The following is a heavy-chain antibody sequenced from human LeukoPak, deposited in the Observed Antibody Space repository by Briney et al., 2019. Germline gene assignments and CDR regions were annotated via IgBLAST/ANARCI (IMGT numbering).Heavy chain of an antibody. Sequence: SETLSLTCTVSGGSISSYYWSWIRQPPGKGLEWIGYIYYSGSTYYNPSLKSRVTISVDTSKNQFSLKLSSVTAADTAVYYCARSPSRSGWWDSDYWGQGTLVTVSS. D-gene: IGHD6-19*01. CDR1: GGSISSYY. J-gene: IGHJ4*02. V-gene: IGHV4-59*01. CDR2: IYYSGST. CDR3: ARSPSRSGWWDSDY.